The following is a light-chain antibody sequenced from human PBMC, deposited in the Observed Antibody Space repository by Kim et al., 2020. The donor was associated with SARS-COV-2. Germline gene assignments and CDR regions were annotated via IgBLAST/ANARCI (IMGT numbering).Light chain of an antibody. CDR1: SSDVGGYNY. J-gene: IGLJ2*01. CDR3: SSYAGSNNLVV. CDR2: EVS. V-gene: IGLV2-8*01. Sequence: QSALTQPPSASGSHGQSVTISCTGTSSDVGGYNYVSWYQQHPGKAPKLMIYEVSKRPSGVPDRFSGSKSGNTASLTVSGLQAEDEADYYCSSYAGSNNLVVFGGGTQLTVL.